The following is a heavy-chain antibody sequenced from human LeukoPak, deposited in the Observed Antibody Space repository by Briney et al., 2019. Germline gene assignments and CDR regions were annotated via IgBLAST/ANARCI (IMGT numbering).Heavy chain of an antibody. CDR1: GFTFSSFW. CDR3: ARDHPTYYYDSSGYYDY. Sequence: GGSLRLSCAASGFTFSSFWMIWVRQAPGKGLEWVANIKEDGSVKNYVDSVKGRFTISRDNAKNSLFLQMNSLRAEDTAVYYCARDHPTYYYDSSGYYDYWGQGTLVTVSS. J-gene: IGHJ4*02. D-gene: IGHD3-22*01. CDR2: IKEDGSVK. V-gene: IGHV3-7*03.